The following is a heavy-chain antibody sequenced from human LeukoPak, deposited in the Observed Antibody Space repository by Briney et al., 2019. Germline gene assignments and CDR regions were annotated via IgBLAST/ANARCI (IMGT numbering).Heavy chain of an antibody. J-gene: IGHJ6*03. V-gene: IGHV4-4*02. CDR3: ARPFYYYMDV. CDR2: ILHSGST. CDR1: GGSISSGNW. Sequence: SGTLSLTCAVSGGSISSGNWWSWVRQPPGKGLEWIGEILHSGSTNYNPSLKSRLTISLDKSKNQFSLKLSSVTAADTAVYYCARPFYYYMDVWGKGTTVTVSS.